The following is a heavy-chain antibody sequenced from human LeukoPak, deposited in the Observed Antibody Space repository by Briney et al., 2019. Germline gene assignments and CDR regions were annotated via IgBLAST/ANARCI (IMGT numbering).Heavy chain of an antibody. V-gene: IGHV1-18*01. CDR2: TSTYNGNR. Sequence: ASVKVSCKASGYTFTSYDINWVRQAPGQGLEWMGWTSTYNGNRNYLQKFQGRVTMTTDTSTSTAYMELSSLRSDDTAVYYCARGAGRDFWSGYCTNWGQGTLVTVSS. CDR1: GYTFTSYD. J-gene: IGHJ4*02. CDR3: ARGAGRDFWSGYCTN. D-gene: IGHD3-3*01.